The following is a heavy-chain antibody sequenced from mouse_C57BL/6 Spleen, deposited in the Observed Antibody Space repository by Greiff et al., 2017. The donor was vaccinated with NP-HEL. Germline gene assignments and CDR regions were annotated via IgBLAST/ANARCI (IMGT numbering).Heavy chain of an antibody. CDR3: ARVYDYALAY. V-gene: IGHV1-76*01. J-gene: IGHJ3*01. Sequence: VQLQQSGAELVRPGASVKLSCKASGYTFTDYYINWVKQRPGQGLEWIARIYPGSGNTYYHEKFKGKATLTAEKSSSTAYMQLSSLTSEDSAVYFCARVYDYALAYWGQGTLVTVSA. CDR2: IYPGSGNT. D-gene: IGHD2-4*01. CDR1: GYTFTDYY.